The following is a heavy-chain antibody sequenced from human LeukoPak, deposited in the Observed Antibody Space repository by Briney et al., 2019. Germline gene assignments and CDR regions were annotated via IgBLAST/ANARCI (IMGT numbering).Heavy chain of an antibody. CDR1: GGSISGSSHY. CDR2: IHYSGIT. V-gene: IGHV4-39*07. J-gene: IGHJ4*02. CDR3: AKSGGGSLHLGGY. D-gene: IGHD3-10*01. Sequence: SETLSLTSVVPGGSISGSSHYWGWVRQPPGKGPEWIGSIHYSGITYYSPSLKSPVTISVATSKNQFSLKQTSVTAADTAVYYCAKSGGGSLHLGGYWGQGTLVTVSS.